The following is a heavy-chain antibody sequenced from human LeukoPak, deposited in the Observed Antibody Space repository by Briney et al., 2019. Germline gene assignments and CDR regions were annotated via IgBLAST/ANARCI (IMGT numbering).Heavy chain of an antibody. J-gene: IGHJ4*02. Sequence: NPGGSLRLSCAASGFTFSSYWMSWVRQAPGKGLEWVANIKQDGSEKYYVDSVKGRFTISRDNSKNTLYLQMNSLRAEDTAVYYCARGGSPYIVVVPAAIWFDYWGQGTLVTVSS. V-gene: IGHV3-7*01. CDR1: GFTFSSYW. CDR2: IKQDGSEK. D-gene: IGHD2-2*01. CDR3: ARGGSPYIVVVPAAIWFDY.